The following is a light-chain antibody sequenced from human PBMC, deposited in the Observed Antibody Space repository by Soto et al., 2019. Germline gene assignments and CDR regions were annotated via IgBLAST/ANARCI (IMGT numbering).Light chain of an antibody. Sequence: DIPMTQSPSSLSASVGDRVTITCRASQGIANYLAWYQHKPGKVPNLLIYAASTLQSGVPSRFSGGGSGTAFTLPISSLQPEDVATYYCQKYNSAPRTFGQGAKVEIK. CDR2: AAS. V-gene: IGKV1-27*01. CDR3: QKYNSAPRT. CDR1: QGIANY. J-gene: IGKJ1*01.